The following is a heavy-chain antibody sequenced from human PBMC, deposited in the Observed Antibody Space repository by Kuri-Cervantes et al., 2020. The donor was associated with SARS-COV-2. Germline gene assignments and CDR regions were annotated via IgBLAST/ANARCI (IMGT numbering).Heavy chain of an antibody. J-gene: IGHJ2*01. D-gene: IGHD3-16*01. CDR1: GGSVSSGSYY. Sequence: SETLSLTCTVSGGSVSSGSYYWSWIRQPPGKGLEWIGYIYYSGSTNYNPSLKSRVTISVDTSKNQFSLKLSSVTAADTAVYYCARGGRGSGQAGPNASWYFDLWGRGTLVTVSS. CDR2: IYYSGST. V-gene: IGHV4-61*01. CDR3: ARGGRGSGQAGPNASWYFDL.